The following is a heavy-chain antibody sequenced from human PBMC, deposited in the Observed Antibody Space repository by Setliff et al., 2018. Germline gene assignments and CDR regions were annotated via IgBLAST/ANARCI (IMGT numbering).Heavy chain of an antibody. J-gene: IGHJ4*02. Sequence: PSETLSLTCTVSGGSISSYYWSWIRQPPGKGLEWIGYIYYSGSTYYNPSLKSRVTISVDTSKNQFSLNLNSVTAADTGVYYCARLPNYVWGSPVDYWGQGTLVTVSS. D-gene: IGHD3-16*01. CDR3: ARLPNYVWGSPVDY. CDR1: GGSISSYY. V-gene: IGHV4-59*08. CDR2: IYYSGST.